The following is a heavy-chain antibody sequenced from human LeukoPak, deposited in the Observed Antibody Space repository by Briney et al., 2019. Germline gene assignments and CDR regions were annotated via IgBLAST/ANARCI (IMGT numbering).Heavy chain of an antibody. J-gene: IGHJ4*02. V-gene: IGHV3-30*04. Sequence: QPGRSLRLSCAASGFTFSSYAMHWVRQAPGKGLEWVAVISYDGSNKYYADSVKGRFTISRDNSKNKLYLQMNSPRAEDTAVYYCARAPLQWEPHPYYFDYLGQGTLVTVSS. D-gene: IGHD1-26*01. CDR3: ARAPLQWEPHPYYFDY. CDR1: GFTFSSYA. CDR2: ISYDGSNK.